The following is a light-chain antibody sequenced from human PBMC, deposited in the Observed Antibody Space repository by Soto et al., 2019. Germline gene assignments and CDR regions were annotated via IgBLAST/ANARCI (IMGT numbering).Light chain of an antibody. CDR1: SSDVGAHNL. CDR2: AVS. Sequence: QSALTQPASVSGSPGQSITISCSGTSSDVGAHNLVSWYQQHPGRPPKLMIYAVSNQPSGVSNRFSGSKSGNTASLTISGLQAEDEADYYCCSLTTRDSHVFGSGTKVTVL. J-gene: IGLJ1*01. CDR3: CSLTTRDSHV. V-gene: IGLV2-14*01.